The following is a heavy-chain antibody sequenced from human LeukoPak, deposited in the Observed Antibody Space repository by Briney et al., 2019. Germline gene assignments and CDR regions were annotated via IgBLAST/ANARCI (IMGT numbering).Heavy chain of an antibody. V-gene: IGHV4-30-4*01. CDR3: ARWVATGAYYFDY. CDR1: GGSISSGDYY. J-gene: IGHJ4*02. CDR2: IYYSGST. Sequence: PSETLSLTCTVSGGSISSGDYYWGWIRQPPGKGLEWIGYIYYSGSTYYNPSLKSRVTIPVDTSKNQFSLKLSSVTAADTAVYYCARWVATGAYYFDYWGQGTLVTVSS. D-gene: IGHD1-14*01.